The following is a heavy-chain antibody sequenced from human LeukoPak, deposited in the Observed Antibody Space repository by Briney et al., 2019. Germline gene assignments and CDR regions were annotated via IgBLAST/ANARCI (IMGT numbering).Heavy chain of an antibody. V-gene: IGHV3-30-3*01. CDR3: ARDQRTIAARRGINFDY. J-gene: IGHJ4*02. Sequence: GRSLRLSCAASGFTFSSYAMHWVRQAPGKGLEWVAVISYDGSNKYYADSVKGRFTISRDNSKNTLYLQMNSLRAEDTAVYYCARDQRTIAARRGINFDYWGQGTLVTVSS. CDR1: GFTFSSYA. CDR2: ISYDGSNK. D-gene: IGHD6-6*01.